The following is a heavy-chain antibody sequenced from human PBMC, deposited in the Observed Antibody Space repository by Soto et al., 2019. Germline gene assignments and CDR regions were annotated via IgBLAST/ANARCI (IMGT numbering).Heavy chain of an antibody. CDR2: IIPILGTP. V-gene: IGHV1-69*10. CDR3: ARERSRYDRSGYYRPDY. J-gene: IGHJ4*02. CDR1: GDTFSSYA. Sequence: ASVNVSCKASGDTFSSYAISWVRQAPGQGLEWMGGIIPILGTPNYAQKFQGRVTITADKSTSTAYMELSSLRSEDTAVYYCARERSRYDRSGYYRPDYWGQGTLVTVSS. D-gene: IGHD3-22*01.